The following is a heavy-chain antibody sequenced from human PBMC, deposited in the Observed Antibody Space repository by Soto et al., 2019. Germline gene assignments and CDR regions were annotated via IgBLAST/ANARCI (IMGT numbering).Heavy chain of an antibody. V-gene: IGHV4-30-2*01. Sequence: SETLSLTCAVSGGSISSGGYSWSWIRQPPGKGLEWIGYMYHSGSTYYIPSLKSRVTIDRSKNQFSLKLSSVTAADTAVYYCARVPDYWGQGILVTVSS. J-gene: IGHJ4*02. CDR3: ARVPDY. CDR1: GGSISSGGYS. D-gene: IGHD2-2*01. CDR2: MYHSGST.